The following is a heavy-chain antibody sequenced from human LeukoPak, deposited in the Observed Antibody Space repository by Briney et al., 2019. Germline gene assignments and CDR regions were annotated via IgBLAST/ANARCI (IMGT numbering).Heavy chain of an antibody. CDR3: AKCGAACYANTFDY. CDR2: ISGSGSGT. CDR1: GFSFSSYP. V-gene: IGHV3-23*01. Sequence: GGSLTLSCVASGFSFSSYPMSWVRQAPGKGLEWVSAISGSGSGTECADSVKGRFTISRDNSKNTMYLQMSSLRVEDTAVYYCAKCGAACYANTFDYWGQGTMVTVSS. J-gene: IGHJ3*01. D-gene: IGHD2-21*02.